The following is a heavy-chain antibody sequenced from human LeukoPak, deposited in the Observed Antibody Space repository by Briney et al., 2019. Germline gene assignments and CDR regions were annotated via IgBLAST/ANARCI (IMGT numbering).Heavy chain of an antibody. V-gene: IGHV3-23*01. D-gene: IGHD5-12*01. CDR2: ISASGGST. J-gene: IGHJ4*02. CDR1: GFTFSSYA. CDR3: ARDNGIVAPSIPLDY. Sequence: GGSLRLSCAASGFTFSSYAMSWVRQAPGKGLEWVSAISASGGSTFYADSVKGRFTISRDNSKDTLYLQMNSLRAEDTAIYYCARDNGIVAPSIPLDYWGQGTLVTVSS.